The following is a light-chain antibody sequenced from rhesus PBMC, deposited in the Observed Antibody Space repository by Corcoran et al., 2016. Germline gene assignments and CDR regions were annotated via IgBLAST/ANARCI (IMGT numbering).Light chain of an antibody. Sequence: SYELTQPRSVSVSPVQTARITCGGAHTGSKSAQGYQQKPPQAPVLVIYVDSDRPSGIPERFSGANSQNSATLTISGVAAGDEADYYCQVWDSSSDHYIFGAGTRLTVL. CDR1: HTGSKS. J-gene: IGLJ1*01. CDR2: VDS. CDR3: QVWDSSSDHYI. V-gene: IGLV3-40*01.